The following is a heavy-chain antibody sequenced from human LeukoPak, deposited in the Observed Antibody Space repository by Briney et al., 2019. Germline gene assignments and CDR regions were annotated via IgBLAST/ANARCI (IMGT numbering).Heavy chain of an antibody. CDR1: GFTFSSYE. CDR2: ISSSGSTI. V-gene: IGHV3-48*03. CDR3: ARVMITMVRGAQPFDY. Sequence: PGGSLRLSCAASGFTFSSYEMNWVRQAPGKGPEWVSYISSSGSTIYYADSVKGRFTISRDNAKNSLYLQMNSLRAEDTAVYYCARVMITMVRGAQPFDYWGQGTLVTVSS. J-gene: IGHJ4*02. D-gene: IGHD3-10*01.